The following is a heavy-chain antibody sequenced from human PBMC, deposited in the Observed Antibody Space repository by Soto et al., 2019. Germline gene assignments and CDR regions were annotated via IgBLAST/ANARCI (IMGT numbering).Heavy chain of an antibody. D-gene: IGHD2-21*01. CDR3: ARVRNGDWYFDQ. CDR2: INTDGSTI. V-gene: IGHV3-74*01. J-gene: IGHJ4*02. CDR1: GFTFSSYW. Sequence: EVQLVESGGGLVQPGGSLRLSCAASGFTFSSYWMHWVRQVPGKGLVWVSRINTDGSTISYADSVKGRFTISRDNAENTLYLQMNSLRAEDTAVYYCARVRNGDWYFDQRGQGTLVTISS.